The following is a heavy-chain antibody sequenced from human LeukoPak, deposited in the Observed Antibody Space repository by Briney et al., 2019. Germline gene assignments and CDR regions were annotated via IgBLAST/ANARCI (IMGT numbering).Heavy chain of an antibody. J-gene: IGHJ4*02. Sequence: TGGSLRLSCAASGFTFSDYYMSWIRQAPGKGLEWVSYISSSSSYTNYADSVKGRFTISRDNAKNSLYLQMNSLRAEDTAVYYCARDLMYYDILTGYYSRASFDYWGQGTLVTVSS. V-gene: IGHV3-11*05. CDR1: GFTFSDYY. CDR2: ISSSSSYT. CDR3: ARDLMYYDILTGYYSRASFDY. D-gene: IGHD3-9*01.